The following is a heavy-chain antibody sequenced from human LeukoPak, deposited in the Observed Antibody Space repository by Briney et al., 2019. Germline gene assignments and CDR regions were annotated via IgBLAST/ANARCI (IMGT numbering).Heavy chain of an antibody. J-gene: IGHJ6*02. CDR2: ISYDESDK. D-gene: IGHD2-15*01. Sequence: PGGSLRLSCAASGFTFSNYGMHWVRQPPGKALDGVAVISYDESDKYYADSVKGRFTISRDNSKNTLYLKMNSLRPEDTAVYYCAKGVVAATNAAYYGMDVWGQGTTVTVSS. CDR3: AKGVVAATNAAYYGMDV. CDR1: GFTFSNYG. V-gene: IGHV3-30*18.